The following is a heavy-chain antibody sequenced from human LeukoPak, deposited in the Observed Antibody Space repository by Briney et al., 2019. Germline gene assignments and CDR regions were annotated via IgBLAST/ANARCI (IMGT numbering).Heavy chain of an antibody. CDR3: ARQYYNFWSGYPASEYFQH. D-gene: IGHD3-3*01. CDR2: TYYRSKWYN. V-gene: IGHV6-1*01. CDR1: GDSVSSNSAA. Sequence: SQTLSLTCAISGDSVSSNSAAWNWIRQSPSRGLEWLGRTYYRSKWYNDYAVSVKSRITINPDTSKNQFSLQLNSVTPEDTAVYYCARQYYNFWSGYPASEYFQHWGQGTLVTVSS. J-gene: IGHJ1*01.